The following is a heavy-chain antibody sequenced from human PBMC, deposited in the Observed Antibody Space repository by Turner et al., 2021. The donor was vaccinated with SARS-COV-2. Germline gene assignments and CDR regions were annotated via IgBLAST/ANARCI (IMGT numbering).Heavy chain of an antibody. Sequence: QLQLQESGPGLVKPSETLSLTCTVSGGSIGSSTYYWGWIRQPPGKGLEWIGSIYYSGSTYYNPSLKSRVTISVDTSKNQFSLKLSSVTAADTAVYYCARTYYDFWSGYYGTPGYFDYWGQGTLVTVSS. D-gene: IGHD3-3*01. CDR1: GGSIGSSTYY. J-gene: IGHJ4*02. CDR3: ARTYYDFWSGYYGTPGYFDY. CDR2: IYYSGST. V-gene: IGHV4-39*01.